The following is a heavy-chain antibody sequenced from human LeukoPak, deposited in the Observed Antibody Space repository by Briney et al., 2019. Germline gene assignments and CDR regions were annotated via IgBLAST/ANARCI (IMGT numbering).Heavy chain of an antibody. CDR3: AKDRGRIVAAALEDY. V-gene: IGHV3-23*01. CDR2: ISGSGGSI. D-gene: IGHD6-13*01. CDR1: GFTFSSYA. Sequence: GGSLRLSCAASGFTFSSYAMSWVRQAPGKGLEWVSAISGSGGSIYYADSVKGRFTISRDNSKNTLYLQMNSLRAEDTAVYYCAKDRGRIVAAALEDYWGQGTLVIVSS. J-gene: IGHJ4*02.